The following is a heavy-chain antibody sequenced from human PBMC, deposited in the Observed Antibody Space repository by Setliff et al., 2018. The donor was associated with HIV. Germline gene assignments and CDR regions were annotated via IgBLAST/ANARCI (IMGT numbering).Heavy chain of an antibody. CDR2: IYYSGNT. CDR3: ASSPRKTGTTSA. CDR1: GGSISSSFYY. J-gene: IGHJ5*02. D-gene: IGHD1-7*01. V-gene: IGHV4-39*02. Sequence: LSLTCTVSGGSISSSFYYWGWIRQPPGRGLEWIGSIYYSGNTYYNPSLKSRVTMSVDTSKNHFSLKLSSVTAADTAVYYCASSPRKTGTTSAWGQGTLVTVSS.